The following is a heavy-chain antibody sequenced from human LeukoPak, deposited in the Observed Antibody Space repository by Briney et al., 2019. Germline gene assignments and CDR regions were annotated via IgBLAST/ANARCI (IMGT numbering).Heavy chain of an antibody. CDR2: IKSKADGGTT. CDR3: TTGIVGVPAPDY. D-gene: IGHD1-26*01. J-gene: IGHJ4*02. Sequence: GGSLRLSCAASGFTFNNAWMSWVRQAPGKGLEWVGRIKSKADGGTTDYAAPVKGRFTVSRDDSKNTLYLQMNSLKIEDTAVYYCTTGIVGVPAPDYWGQGTLVTVSS. V-gene: IGHV3-15*01. CDR1: GFTFNNAW.